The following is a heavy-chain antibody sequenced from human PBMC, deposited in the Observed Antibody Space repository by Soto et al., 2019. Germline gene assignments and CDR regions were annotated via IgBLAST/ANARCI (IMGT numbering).Heavy chain of an antibody. Sequence: GGSLRLSCAASGFTFSSYWMSWVRQAPGKGLEWVANIKQDGSEKYYVDSVKGRFTISRDKAKNSLYLQMNSLRAEDTAVYYCARLSGWLGDAFDIWGQGTMVTVSS. J-gene: IGHJ3*02. V-gene: IGHV3-7*01. CDR1: GFTFSSYW. CDR2: IKQDGSEK. D-gene: IGHD6-19*01. CDR3: ARLSGWLGDAFDI.